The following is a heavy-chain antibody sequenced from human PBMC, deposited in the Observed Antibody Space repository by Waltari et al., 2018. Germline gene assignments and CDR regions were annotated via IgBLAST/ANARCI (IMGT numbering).Heavy chain of an antibody. D-gene: IGHD2-15*01. CDR1: GGTFSSYA. V-gene: IGHV1-69*04. CDR2: IIPILGIA. Sequence: QVQLVQSGAEVKKPGSSVKVSCKASGGTFSSYAISWVRQAPGQGLEWMGGIIPILGIANYAQKLQSRVTITADESTSTVYMELSSLRSEATAVYYWAGGNPGNYHYYYMDVWGKVTTVTVS. CDR3: AGGNPGNYHYYYMDV. J-gene: IGHJ6*03.